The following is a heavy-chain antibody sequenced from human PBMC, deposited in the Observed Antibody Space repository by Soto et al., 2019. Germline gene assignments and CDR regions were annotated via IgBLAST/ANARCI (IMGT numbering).Heavy chain of an antibody. CDR1: GGSISSGGYS. V-gene: IGHV4-30-2*01. J-gene: IGHJ6*02. Sequence: PSETLSLTCAVSGGSISSGGYSWSWIRQPPGKGLEWIGYIYHSGSTYYNPSLKSRVTISVDRSKNQFSLKLSSVTAADTAVYYCARGPDYSNYGGHYYGMDVWGQGTTVTVSS. CDR3: ARGPDYSNYGGHYYGMDV. CDR2: IYHSGST. D-gene: IGHD4-4*01.